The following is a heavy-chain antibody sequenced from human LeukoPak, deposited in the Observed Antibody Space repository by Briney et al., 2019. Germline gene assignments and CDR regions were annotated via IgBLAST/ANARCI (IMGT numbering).Heavy chain of an antibody. V-gene: IGHV3-23*01. J-gene: IGHJ4*02. CDR3: ANEGGGGRMIVVAPAFDY. Sequence: PGGSLRLSCAASGFTFSSYAVSWVRQAPGKGLEWVSAISGSGGSTYYADSVKGRFTISRDNSKNTLYLQMNSLRAEDTAVYYCANEGGGGRMIVVAPAFDYWGQGTLVTVSS. CDR2: ISGSGGST. D-gene: IGHD3-22*01. CDR1: GFTFSSYA.